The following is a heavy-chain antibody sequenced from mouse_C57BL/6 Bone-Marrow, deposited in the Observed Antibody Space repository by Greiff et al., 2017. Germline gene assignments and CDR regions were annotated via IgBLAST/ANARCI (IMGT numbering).Heavy chain of an antibody. V-gene: IGHV14-4*01. Sequence: VQLQQSGAELVRPGASVKLSCTASGFNIKDDYIHWVKQRPEQGLEWIGWIDPEIGDTEYASKFQGKATITSDTSSNTAYLQLSSLTSGDTAVYYCSSFDGNYCDFWGQGTPLTVAS. D-gene: IGHD2-3*01. CDR2: IDPEIGDT. CDR1: GFNIKDDY. CDR3: SSFDGNYCDF. J-gene: IGHJ2*01.